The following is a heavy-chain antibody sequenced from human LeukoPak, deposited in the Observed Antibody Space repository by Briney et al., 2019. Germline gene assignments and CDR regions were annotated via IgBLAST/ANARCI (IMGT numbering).Heavy chain of an antibody. CDR1: GGSISSYY. D-gene: IGHD3-22*01. J-gene: IGHJ4*02. CDR3: ARYFDSSGYSHFDY. CDR2: IYYSGST. V-gene: IGHV4-59*01. Sequence: PSETLSLTCTVSGGSISSYYWSWIRQPPGKGLEWIGYIYYSGSTNYNPSLKSRVTISVDTSKNQFSLKLSSVTAADTAVYYCARYFDSSGYSHFDYWGQGTLVTVSS.